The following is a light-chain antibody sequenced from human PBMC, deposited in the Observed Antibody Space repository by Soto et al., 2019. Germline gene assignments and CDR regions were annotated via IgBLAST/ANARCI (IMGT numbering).Light chain of an antibody. CDR2: GGA. Sequence: EIVLTQSPGTLSLSPGERATLSCRASQSVSYYLAWYQQKPGQTPRLLIYGGATRATDVPDRFSGSGSGTDFALTISRLEPEDSAVYYCQQYGGAPFTFGPGTRVDVK. CDR1: QSVSYY. V-gene: IGKV3-20*01. J-gene: IGKJ3*01. CDR3: QQYGGAPFT.